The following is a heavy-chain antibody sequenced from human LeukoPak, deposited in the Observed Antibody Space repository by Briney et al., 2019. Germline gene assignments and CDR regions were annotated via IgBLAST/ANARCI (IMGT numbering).Heavy chain of an antibody. CDR2: IYYSGST. D-gene: IGHD6-13*01. CDR3: AETGYSSSWYPVPNAFDI. V-gene: IGHV4-39*01. Sequence: PSETLSLTCTVSGGSISSSSYYWGWIRQPPGKGLEWIGSIYYSGSTYYNPSLKSQVTISVDTSKNQFSLKLSSVTAADTAVYYCAETGYSSSWYPVPNAFDIWGQGTMVTVSS. CDR1: GGSISSSSYY. J-gene: IGHJ3*02.